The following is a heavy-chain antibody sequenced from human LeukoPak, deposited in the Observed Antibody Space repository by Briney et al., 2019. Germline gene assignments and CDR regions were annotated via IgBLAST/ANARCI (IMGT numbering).Heavy chain of an antibody. D-gene: IGHD6-19*01. V-gene: IGHV3-30*02. CDR2: IRYDGGNK. Sequence: GGSLRLSCAASGFTFSSYGMHWVRQAPGKGLEWVAFIRYDGGNKYYADSVKGRFTISRDNSKNTLYLQMNSLRAEDTAVYYCAKGSKAVILTRDHYMDVWGKGSTVTISS. CDR3: AKGSKAVILTRDHYMDV. CDR1: GFTFSSYG. J-gene: IGHJ6*03.